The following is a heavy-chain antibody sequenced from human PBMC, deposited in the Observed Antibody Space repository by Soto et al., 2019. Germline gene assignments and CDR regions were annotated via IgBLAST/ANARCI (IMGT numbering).Heavy chain of an antibody. CDR2: MSYDGNTK. D-gene: IGHD6-6*01. J-gene: IGHJ5*02. Sequence: PGGSLRLSCAASGFIFSNYVMYWVRQAPGKGLEWVAVMSYDGNTKYYADSVKGRFTISRDNSKNTLYLQMNSLRAEDTAVYYCAKKAIAAPNINWFDPWGQGTLVTVSS. V-gene: IGHV3-30-3*02. CDR3: AKKAIAAPNINWFDP. CDR1: GFIFSNYV.